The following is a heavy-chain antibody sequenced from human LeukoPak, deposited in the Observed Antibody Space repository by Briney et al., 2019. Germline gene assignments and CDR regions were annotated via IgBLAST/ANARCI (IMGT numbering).Heavy chain of an antibody. CDR3: AKGSKLVVITRDHYMAV. CDR2: IYSGGST. D-gene: IGHD3-22*01. Sequence: QPGGSLRLSCAASEFSVGSNYMTWVRQAPGKGLEWVSLIYSGGSTYYADSVKGRFTISRDNSKNTLYLQMNSLRAGDTAVYYCAKGSKLVVITRDHYMAVWGKGTTVTISS. CDR1: EFSVGSNY. V-gene: IGHV3-66*02. J-gene: IGHJ6*03.